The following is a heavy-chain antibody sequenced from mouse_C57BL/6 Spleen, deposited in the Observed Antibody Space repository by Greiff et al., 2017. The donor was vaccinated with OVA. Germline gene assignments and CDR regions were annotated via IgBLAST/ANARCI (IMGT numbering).Heavy chain of an antibody. CDR3: ERWAGRYYYAMDY. V-gene: IGHV1-69*01. Sequence: QVHVKQPGAALVMPGASVKLSCKASGYTFTSYWLHWVKQRPGQGLEWIGEIDPSDSYTNYTHKFKGKFTLTVDKSSSTAYMQLSSLTSEDSAVYYCERWAGRYYYAMDYGGQGTSVTVSA. CDR2: IDPSDSYT. CDR1: GYTFTSYW. J-gene: IGHJ4*01. D-gene: IGHD3-1*01.